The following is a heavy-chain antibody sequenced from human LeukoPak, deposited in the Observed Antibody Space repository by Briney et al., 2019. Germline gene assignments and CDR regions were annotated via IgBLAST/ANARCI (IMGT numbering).Heavy chain of an antibody. D-gene: IGHD3-9*01. CDR3: ARDADYDILTGYRVANAFDI. CDR2: INAGNGNT. J-gene: IGHJ3*02. CDR1: GYTFTSYA. V-gene: IGHV1-3*01. Sequence: ASVKVSCKASGYTFTSYAMHWVRQAPGQRLEWMGWINAGNGNTKYSQKFQGRVTITRDTSASTAYMELSSLRSEDTAVYYCARDADYDILTGYRVANAFDIRGQGTMVTVSS.